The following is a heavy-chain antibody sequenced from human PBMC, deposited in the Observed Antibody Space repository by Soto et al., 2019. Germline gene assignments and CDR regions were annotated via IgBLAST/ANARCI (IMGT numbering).Heavy chain of an antibody. V-gene: IGHV5-51*01. CDR2: IYPGDSDT. D-gene: IGHD5-18*01. Sequence: LKISCKGSGYSSTSYWIGWVRQMPGKGLEWMGIIYPGDSDTRYSPSFQGQVTISADKSISTAYLQWSSLKASDTAMYYCASPLEAMDYDLDVWCQGTTVTVSS. CDR3: ASPLEAMDYDLDV. J-gene: IGHJ6*02. CDR1: GYSSTSYW.